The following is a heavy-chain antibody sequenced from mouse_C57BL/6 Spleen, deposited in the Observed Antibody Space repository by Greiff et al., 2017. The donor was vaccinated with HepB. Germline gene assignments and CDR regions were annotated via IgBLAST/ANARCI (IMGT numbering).Heavy chain of an antibody. V-gene: IGHV5-9-1*02. D-gene: IGHD2-3*01. J-gene: IGHJ4*01. Sequence: EVQRVESGEGLVKPGGSLKLSCAASGFTFSSYAMSWVRQTPEKRLEWVAYISSGGDYIYYADTVKGRFTISRENARNTLYLQMSSLKSEDTAMYYCTSSDGYYAMDYWGQGTSVTVSS. CDR2: ISSGGDYI. CDR1: GFTFSSYA. CDR3: TSSDGYYAMDY.